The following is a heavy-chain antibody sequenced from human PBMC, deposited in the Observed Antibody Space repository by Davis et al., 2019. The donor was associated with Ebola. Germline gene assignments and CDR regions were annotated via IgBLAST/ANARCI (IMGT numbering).Heavy chain of an antibody. Sequence: SVKVSCKASGYTFTSYGISWVRQAPGQGLEWMGWISAYNGNTNYAQKLQGRVIMTTDTSTSTAYMELRSLRSDDTAVYYCARDNGGSSPHYYYYYYGMDVWGQGTTVTVSS. V-gene: IGHV1-18*01. CDR3: ARDNGGSSPHYYYYYYGMDV. J-gene: IGHJ6*02. CDR2: ISAYNGNT. D-gene: IGHD6-6*01. CDR1: GYTFTSYG.